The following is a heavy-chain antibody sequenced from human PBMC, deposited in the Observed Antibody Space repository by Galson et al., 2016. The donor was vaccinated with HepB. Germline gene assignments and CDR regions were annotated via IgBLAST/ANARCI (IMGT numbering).Heavy chain of an antibody. V-gene: IGHV3-48*03. Sequence: SLRLSCAVSGLSLSNYEMNWVRQAPGKGPEWHSYGRYRGTTYYADSVKGRLTTSKDKAENSRFLQMNNLRSDDTGVYFCVRGTSKSWYGYKRSYYYTMDVRGRGATVIVSS. CDR3: VRGTSKSWYGYKRSYYYTMDV. J-gene: IGHJ6*02. D-gene: IGHD3-10*01. CDR2: GRYRGTT. CDR1: GLSLSNYE.